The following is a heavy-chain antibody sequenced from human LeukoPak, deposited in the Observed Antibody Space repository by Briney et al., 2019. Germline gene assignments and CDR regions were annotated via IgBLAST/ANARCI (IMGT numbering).Heavy chain of an antibody. Sequence: GGSLRPSCAASGFTFSSYSMNWVRQAPGKGLKWVSFISSSSSYIYYADSVKGRFTISRDNAKNSLYLQMNSLRAEDTAVYYCAGTYYYYNGMDVWGKGTTVTVSS. J-gene: IGHJ6*04. V-gene: IGHV3-21*01. CDR3: AGTYYYYNGMDV. CDR2: ISSSSSYI. CDR1: GFTFSSYS.